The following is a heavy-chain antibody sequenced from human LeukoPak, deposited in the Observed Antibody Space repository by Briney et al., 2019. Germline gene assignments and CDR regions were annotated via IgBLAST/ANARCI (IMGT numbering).Heavy chain of an antibody. CDR2: ISGSGGST. CDR3: AKVGGKIAAAGNWFGP. J-gene: IGHJ5*02. CDR1: GFTFSSYA. Sequence: GGSLRLSCAASGFTFSSYAMSWVRQAPGKGLEWVSAISGSGGSTYYADSVKGRFTISRDNSKNTLYLQMNSLRAEDTAVYYCAKVGGKIAAAGNWFGPWGQGTLVTVSS. V-gene: IGHV3-23*01. D-gene: IGHD6-13*01.